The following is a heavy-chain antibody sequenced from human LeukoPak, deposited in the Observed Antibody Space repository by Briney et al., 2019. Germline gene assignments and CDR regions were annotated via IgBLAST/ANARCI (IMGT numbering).Heavy chain of an antibody. V-gene: IGHV4-4*07. CDR2: IYTSGST. CDR3: ARDRSSGWRARKNNWFDP. CDR1: GGSISSYY. D-gene: IGHD6-19*01. J-gene: IGHJ5*02. Sequence: PSETLSLTCTVSGGSISSYYWSWIRQPAGKGLEWIGRIYTSGSTNYNPSLKSRVTMSVDTSKNQFSLKLSSVTAADTAVYYCARDRSSGWRARKNNWFDPWGQGTLVTVSS.